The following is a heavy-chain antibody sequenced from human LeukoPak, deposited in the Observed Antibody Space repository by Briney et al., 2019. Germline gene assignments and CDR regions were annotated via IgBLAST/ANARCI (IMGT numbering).Heavy chain of an antibody. CDR2: ISPSAYST. J-gene: IGHJ4*02. V-gene: IGHV3-11*01. Sequence: GGSLRLSCAASEFTFSDHYMTWIRQSPGKGLEWISYISPSAYSTYYADSVKGRFSISRDDAKNSLYLQMNSLRVEDTAIYYCARGKRRFDIWGQGTLVTVSS. CDR3: ARGKRRFDI. CDR1: EFTFSDHY.